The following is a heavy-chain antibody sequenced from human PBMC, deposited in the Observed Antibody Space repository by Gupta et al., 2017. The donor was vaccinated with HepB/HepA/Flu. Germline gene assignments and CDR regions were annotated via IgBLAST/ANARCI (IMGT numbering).Heavy chain of an antibody. CDR2: IDHRGST. CDR3: ARGGYDSNGYYELALSY. D-gene: IGHD3-22*01. V-gene: IGHV4-34*01. Sequence: QVQLQQWGAGLLKPSETLSLTCAVYGGSFSGYYWSWIRQPPGKGLEWIGEIDHRGSTNYNPSLKSPVTISVDTSKNQFSLKLSSVTAADTAVYYCARGGYDSNGYYELALSYWGQGTLVTVSS. J-gene: IGHJ4*02. CDR1: GGSFSGYY.